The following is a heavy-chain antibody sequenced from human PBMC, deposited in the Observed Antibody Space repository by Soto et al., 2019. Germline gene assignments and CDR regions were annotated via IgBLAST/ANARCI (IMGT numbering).Heavy chain of an antibody. CDR2: IYSGGST. Sequence: PGGSLRLSCVASGFTVSSNYMTWVRQAPGKGLERVSIIYSGGSTYYADSAKGRFTISRDNSKNTLYLQMNSLRAEDTAVYHCARAPYIGSYGSGHDAFDIWGQGTMVTVSS. D-gene: IGHD3-16*01. CDR1: GFTVSSNY. CDR3: ARAPYIGSYGSGHDAFDI. J-gene: IGHJ3*02. V-gene: IGHV3-53*01.